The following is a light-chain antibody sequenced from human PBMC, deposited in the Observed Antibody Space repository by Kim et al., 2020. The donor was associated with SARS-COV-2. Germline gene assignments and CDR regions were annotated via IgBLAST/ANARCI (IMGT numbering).Light chain of an antibody. J-gene: IGKJ2*01. Sequence: WSPGQRATRSCRASQSVSSTYFAWYQQKPGQAPRLLIYGASNRATGIPDRFSGSGSGTDFTLTISRLEPEDFVVYCCQQYGSAPRTFGQGTKLEI. CDR1: QSVSSTY. V-gene: IGKV3-20*01. CDR2: GAS. CDR3: QQYGSAPRT.